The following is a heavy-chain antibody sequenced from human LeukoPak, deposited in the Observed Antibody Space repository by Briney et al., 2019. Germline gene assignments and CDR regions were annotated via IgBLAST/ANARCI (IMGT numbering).Heavy chain of an antibody. V-gene: IGHV3-23*01. CDR2: ISGSGGSI. CDR3: AKAWYYYDSSAVGDAFDI. J-gene: IGHJ3*02. Sequence: GGSLRLSCAASGFTFSSYAMSWVRQAPGKGLEWVSAISGSGGSIYYADSVKGRFTISRDNSKNTLYLQMNSLRAEDTAVYYCAKAWYYYDSSAVGDAFDIWGQGTMVTVSS. CDR1: GFTFSSYA. D-gene: IGHD3-22*01.